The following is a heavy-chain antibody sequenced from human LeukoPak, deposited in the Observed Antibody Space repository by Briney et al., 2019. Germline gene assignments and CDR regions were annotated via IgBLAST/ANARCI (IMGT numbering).Heavy chain of an antibody. CDR3: AKAAVDTTYFEY. Sequence: GGSLRLSCAASGFTFDSYALSWVRQALGKGLEWLSAISGSGGTIYYADSVKGRFTISRDNSKGTLYLQRNSLRAEDTAVYYCAKAAVDTTYFEYWGQGTLVTVSS. V-gene: IGHV3-23*01. CDR2: ISGSGGTI. CDR1: GFTFDSYA. J-gene: IGHJ4*02. D-gene: IGHD5-18*01.